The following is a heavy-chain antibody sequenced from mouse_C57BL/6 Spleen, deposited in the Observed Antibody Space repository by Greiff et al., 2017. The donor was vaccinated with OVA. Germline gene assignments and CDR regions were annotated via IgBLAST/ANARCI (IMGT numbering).Heavy chain of an antibody. Sequence: QVHVKQSGAELVRPGTSVKVSCKASGYAFTNYLIEWVKQRPGQGLEWIGVINPGSGGTNYNEKFKGKATLTADKSSSTAYMQLSSLTSEDSAVYFCARRDYDYDGFDYWGQGTTLTVSS. J-gene: IGHJ2*01. D-gene: IGHD2-4*01. V-gene: IGHV1-54*01. CDR1: GYAFTNYL. CDR2: INPGSGGT. CDR3: ARRDYDYDGFDY.